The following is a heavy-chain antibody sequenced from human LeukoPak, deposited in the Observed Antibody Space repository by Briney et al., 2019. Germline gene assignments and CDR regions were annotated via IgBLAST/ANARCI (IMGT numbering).Heavy chain of an antibody. CDR3: ARDGVGASTWFGP. CDR2: IYHSGST. J-gene: IGHJ5*02. CDR1: GGSISSGGYY. Sequence: PSETLSLTCTVSGGSISSGGYYWSWIRQPPGKGLEWIGYIYHSGSTYYNPSLKSRVTISIDTSKNQFSLNLRSVTAADTAVYYCARDGVGASTWFGPWGQGTLVTVSS. V-gene: IGHV4-30-2*01. D-gene: IGHD1-26*01.